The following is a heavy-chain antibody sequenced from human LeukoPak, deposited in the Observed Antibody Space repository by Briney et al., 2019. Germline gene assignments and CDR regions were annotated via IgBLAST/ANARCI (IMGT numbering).Heavy chain of an antibody. V-gene: IGHV4-61*02. Sequence: SETLSLTCTVPGGSISSGSYYWSWIRQPAGKGLEWIGRIYTSGSTNYNPSLKSRVTISVDTSKNQFSLKLSSVTAADTAVYYCARDAPVGMDVWGQGTTVTVSS. J-gene: IGHJ6*02. CDR3: ARDAPVGMDV. CDR1: GGSISSGSYY. CDR2: IYTSGST.